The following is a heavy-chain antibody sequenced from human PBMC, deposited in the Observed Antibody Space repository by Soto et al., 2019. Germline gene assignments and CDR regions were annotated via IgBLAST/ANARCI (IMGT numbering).Heavy chain of an antibody. CDR2: IIGTSSYT. J-gene: IGHJ6*02. V-gene: IGHV3-11*06. CDR1: GFSFSDYY. D-gene: IGHD2-2*01. CDR3: ARADDSSQYPAMDV. Sequence: QVQLVESGGGLVTPGGSLRLSCTASGFSFSDYYMSWIRQAPGKGLEWISFIIGTSSYTDYADSLKGRFTISRDNAKNSLYLQMNSLRAEDTAVYYCARADDSSQYPAMDVWGQGTTVTVSS.